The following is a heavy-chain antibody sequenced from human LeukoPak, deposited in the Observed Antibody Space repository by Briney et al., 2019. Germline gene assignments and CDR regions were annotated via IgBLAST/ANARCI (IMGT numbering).Heavy chain of an antibody. CDR1: GYTFTSYG. V-gene: IGHV1-18*04. J-gene: IGHJ4*02. D-gene: IGHD3-10*01. CDR3: ARTLGPPYYYGSGSYDFDY. CDR2: ISAYNGNT. Sequence: ASVKVSCKASGYTFTSYGISWVRQAPGQGLEWMGWISAYNGNTNYAQKLQGRVTMTTDTSTSTVYMELRSLRSDDTAVYYCARTLGPPYYYGSGSYDFDYWGQGTLVTVSS.